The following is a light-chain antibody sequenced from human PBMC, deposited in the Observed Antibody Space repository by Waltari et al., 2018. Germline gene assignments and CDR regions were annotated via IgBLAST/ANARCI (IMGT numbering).Light chain of an antibody. CDR3: SSYTASGTLV. CDR2: DVN. CDR1: SSDVIPYNY. Sequence: QSALTHPASVSESPGQSITISCTATSSDVIPYNYVSWYQQHPGTAPKLLIYDVNNRPSGGSDRFSGSKSGNAASLTISRLQAEDEADYYCSSYTASGTLVFGGGTRLTVL. V-gene: IGLV2-14*03. J-gene: IGLJ2*01.